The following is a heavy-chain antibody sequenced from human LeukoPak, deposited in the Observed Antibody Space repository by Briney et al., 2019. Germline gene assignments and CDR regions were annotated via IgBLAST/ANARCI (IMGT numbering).Heavy chain of an antibody. Sequence: PGGSLRLSCAASGFTFSSYGMHWVRQAPGKGLEWVAFIRYCGTNKYYADSVKGRFTISRDNSKNTMYLQMNSLRAEDTAVYFCATGRDTAMVRLDYWGQGTLVTVSS. D-gene: IGHD5-18*01. CDR3: ATGRDTAMVRLDY. CDR2: IRYCGTNK. CDR1: GFTFSSYG. J-gene: IGHJ4*02. V-gene: IGHV3-30*02.